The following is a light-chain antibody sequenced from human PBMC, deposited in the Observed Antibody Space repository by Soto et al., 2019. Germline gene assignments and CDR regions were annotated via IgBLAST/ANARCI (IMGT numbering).Light chain of an antibody. CDR1: QSIYNW. CDR2: DAS. V-gene: IGKV1-5*01. CDR3: QQYNSYSPYT. J-gene: IGKJ2*01. Sequence: DIQMTQSPSTLSASVGKRVTITCRASQSIYNWLAWYQQKPGKAPKLLIYDASTLEGGVPSRFRGSGSGTEFTLTISSLQPDDYATYFCQQYNSYSPYTFGQGTKVDIK.